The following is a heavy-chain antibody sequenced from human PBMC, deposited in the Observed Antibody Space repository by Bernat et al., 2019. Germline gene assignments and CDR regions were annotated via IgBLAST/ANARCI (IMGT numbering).Heavy chain of an antibody. J-gene: IGHJ4*02. D-gene: IGHD2-8*02. CDR2: IYYSGST. Sequence: QVQLQESGPGLVKPSQTLSLTCTVSGGSISSGGYYWSWIRQHPGKGLEWIGYIYYSGSTYYNPSLKSRVTIPVDTSKHQFSLKLSSLTAADTAVYYCAGYVVYAKRIDYWGQGTLVTVSS. CDR1: GGSISSGGYY. CDR3: AGYVVYAKRIDY. V-gene: IGHV4-31*03.